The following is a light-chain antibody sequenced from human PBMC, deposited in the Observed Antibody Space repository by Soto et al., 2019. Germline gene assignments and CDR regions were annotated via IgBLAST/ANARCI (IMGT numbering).Light chain of an antibody. CDR3: QTWGSGIVV. J-gene: IGLJ2*01. V-gene: IGLV4-69*01. CDR2: LNSDGSH. CDR1: SGHSNYA. Sequence: QPVLTQSPSASASLGASVKLTCTLSSGHSNYAIAWHQQQSEKGPRYLMKLNSDGSHSKGDGIPDRFSGSSSGAERYLTIPSLRSEDEADYYCQTWGSGIVVFGGGTKLTVL.